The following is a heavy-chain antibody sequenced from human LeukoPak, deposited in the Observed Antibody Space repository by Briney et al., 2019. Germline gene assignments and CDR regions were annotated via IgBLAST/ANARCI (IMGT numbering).Heavy chain of an antibody. CDR2: INSSSITI. CDR3: ARSYASGPDRYLDV. V-gene: IGHV3-48*04. Sequence: GGSLRLSCAASGFTFSDYSMNWVRQAPGKGLEWIAYINSSSITIYNADSVKGRFSISSDNAKNSVYLQMNSLRGEDTALYYCARSYASGPDRYLDVWGKGTTVTVSS. CDR1: GFTFSDYS. J-gene: IGHJ6*04. D-gene: IGHD3-10*01.